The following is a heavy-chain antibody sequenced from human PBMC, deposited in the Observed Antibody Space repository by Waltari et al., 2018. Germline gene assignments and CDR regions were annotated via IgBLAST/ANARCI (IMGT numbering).Heavy chain of an antibody. CDR3: ARLVASRWFDP. Sequence: EVQLIQSGGVGRKPGDSLKFSCQGFGDIVDTQWIAWVREKPGEGLEWMGSIYPGDSDTQYAPSFEGHVTISADRSVNTAYLQWASLQASDGAIYYCARLVASRWFDPWGQGTLVTVSS. D-gene: IGHD6-6*01. CDR2: IYPGDSDT. J-gene: IGHJ5*02. CDR1: GDIVDTQW. V-gene: IGHV5-51*01.